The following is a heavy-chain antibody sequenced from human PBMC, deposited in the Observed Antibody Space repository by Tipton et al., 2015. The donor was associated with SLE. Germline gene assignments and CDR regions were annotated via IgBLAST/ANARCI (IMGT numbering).Heavy chain of an antibody. CDR3: ARHDYDSNGYYQHYFDY. CDR1: GVSVSSTNYY. D-gene: IGHD3-22*01. V-gene: IGHV4-61*02. J-gene: IGHJ4*02. Sequence: LRLSCTVSGVSVSSTNYYWSWVRQPAGKGLEWIGRIYSSGTTNYNPSLESRVSMSIDTSRNEVFLRLSSVTAADTAVYYCARHDYDSNGYYQHYFDYWGQGTLVTVSS. CDR2: IYSSGTT.